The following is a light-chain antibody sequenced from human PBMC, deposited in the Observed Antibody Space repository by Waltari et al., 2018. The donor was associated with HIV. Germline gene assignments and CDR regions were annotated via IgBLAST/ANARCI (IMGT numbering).Light chain of an antibody. CDR1: DSAIGAYNY. Sequence: QSALTQPASVSGSPGPSITIPCTGSDSAIGAYNYVSWYQVKADTAPKLIIYEVDNRPSGISTRFSGSKSGHTASLTISGLQDADESDYYCSSYTTSNTYVFGSGTNVAVL. V-gene: IGLV2-14*01. J-gene: IGLJ1*01. CDR3: SSYTTSNTYV. CDR2: EVD.